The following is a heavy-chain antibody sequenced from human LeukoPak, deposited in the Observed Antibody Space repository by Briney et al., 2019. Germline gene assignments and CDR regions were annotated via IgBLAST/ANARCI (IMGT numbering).Heavy chain of an antibody. CDR3: ARDKVGATSRNWFDP. CDR2: ISSSSSYI. V-gene: IGHV3-21*01. CDR1: GFTFSGYS. J-gene: IGHJ5*02. Sequence: PGGSLRLSCAASGFTFSGYSMTWVRQAPGKGLEWVSSISSSSSYIYYADSVKGRFTISRDNAKNSLYLQMNSQRAEDTAVYYCARDKVGATSRNWFDPWGQGTLVTVSS. D-gene: IGHD1-26*01.